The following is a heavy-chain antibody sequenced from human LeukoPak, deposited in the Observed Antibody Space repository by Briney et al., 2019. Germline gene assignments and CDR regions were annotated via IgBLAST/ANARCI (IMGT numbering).Heavy chain of an antibody. Sequence: GGSLRLSCTPSGFTFSSYGMHWVRQAPGKGLEWVAVVSYEGSTVYYADSVKGRFTISRDNSKNTLYLQMNSLRVEDTAVYYCTKEGLGSGTFSAWFDLWGQGTLVTVSS. CDR2: VSYEGSTV. J-gene: IGHJ5*02. D-gene: IGHD3-10*01. V-gene: IGHV3-30*18. CDR1: GFTFSSYG. CDR3: TKEGLGSGTFSAWFDL.